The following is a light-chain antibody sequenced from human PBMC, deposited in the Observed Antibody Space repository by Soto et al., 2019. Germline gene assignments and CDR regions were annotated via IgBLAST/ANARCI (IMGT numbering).Light chain of an antibody. CDR1: QSVSSN. CDR3: LQYNNWPYT. Sequence: EIVMTQSPATLSVSPGERATLSCRASQSVSSNLAWYQQKPGQAPRLLIYGASTRATGIPARFSGSGSGTEFTLTVSSLQSEDVAVYYCLQYNNWPYTFGQGTKLEIK. CDR2: GAS. V-gene: IGKV3-15*01. J-gene: IGKJ2*01.